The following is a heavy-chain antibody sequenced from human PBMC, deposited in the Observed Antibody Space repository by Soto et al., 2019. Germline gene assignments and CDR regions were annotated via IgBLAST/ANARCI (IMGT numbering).Heavy chain of an antibody. J-gene: IGHJ4*02. D-gene: IGHD3-3*01. V-gene: IGHV3-15*07. CDR1: GFTCGVHW. Sequence: TRWSLRLSSAVLGFTCGVHWRNWVLQAQGKGLERVGRIKSNTDGATTDYAAPVKGRFTISREDSENTLYLEMSSLKTEDTVVYYCTADRTEMPTITIAYWGQGSLVAVST. CDR3: TADRTEMPTITIAY. CDR2: IKSNTDGATT.